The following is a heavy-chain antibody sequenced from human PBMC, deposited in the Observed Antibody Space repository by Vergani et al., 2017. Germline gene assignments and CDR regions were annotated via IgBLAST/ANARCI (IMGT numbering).Heavy chain of an antibody. Sequence: VELLESGGGLAQPGGSLRVSCSASGFRVTTYYMSWVRQAPGKGLEWVSVIKSDGRTSYAESVRGRFTISRDTSKNTMFLQMNNLRAEDTAVYYCAKDNVPGYYDSSGYCDYWGQGTLVTVSS. CDR1: GFRVTTYY. D-gene: IGHD3-22*01. CDR2: IKSDGRT. V-gene: IGHV3-66*01. J-gene: IGHJ4*02. CDR3: AKDNVPGYYDSSGYCDY.